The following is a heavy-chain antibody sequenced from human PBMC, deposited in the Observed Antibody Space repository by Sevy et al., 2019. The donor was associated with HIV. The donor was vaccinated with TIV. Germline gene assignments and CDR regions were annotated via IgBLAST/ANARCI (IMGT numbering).Heavy chain of an antibody. Sequence: GGSLRLSCAASGFTFSGSAMHWVRQASGKGLEWVGRIRSKANSYATAYAASVKGRFTISRGDSKNTAYLQMNSLKTEDTAVYYCMLGGDSSGWYMEYYYYYGMDVWGQGTTVTVSS. CDR2: IRSKANSYAT. D-gene: IGHD6-19*01. CDR3: MLGGDSSGWYMEYYYYYGMDV. CDR1: GFTFSGSA. V-gene: IGHV3-73*01. J-gene: IGHJ6*02.